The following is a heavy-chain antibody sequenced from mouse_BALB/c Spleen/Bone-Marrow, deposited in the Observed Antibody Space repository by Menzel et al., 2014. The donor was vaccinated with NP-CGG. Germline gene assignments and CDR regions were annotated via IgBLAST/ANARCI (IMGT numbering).Heavy chain of an antibody. J-gene: IGHJ4*01. CDR2: VNPNNGGT. V-gene: IGHV1-26*01. CDR1: GYSFTGYC. D-gene: IGHD1-2*01. Sequence: VQLQQPGPDLVKPGASVKISCKASGYSFTGYCMHWVKQGLGKSLEWIGRVNPNNGGTSFNQKFKGKAIFTVDKSSSAAYMELRSLTSEDSAVYYCHYYDYGGAMDYWVKEPQSPSPQ. CDR3: HYYDYGGAMDY.